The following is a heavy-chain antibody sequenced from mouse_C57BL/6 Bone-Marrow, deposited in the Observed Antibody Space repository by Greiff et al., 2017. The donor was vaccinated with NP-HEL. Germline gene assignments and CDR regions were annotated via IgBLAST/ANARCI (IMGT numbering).Heavy chain of an antibody. J-gene: IGHJ4*01. D-gene: IGHD1-1*01. CDR3: ARGHYYGSSSRRYAMDY. Sequence: VQLQQSGAELVKPGASVKMSCKASGYTFTTYPIEWMKQNHGKSLEWIGNFHPYNDDTKYNEKFKGKATLTVEKSSSTVYLELSRLTSDDSAVYYCARGHYYGSSSRRYAMDYWGQGTSVTVSS. CDR2: FHPYNDDT. CDR1: GYTFTTYP. V-gene: IGHV1-47*01.